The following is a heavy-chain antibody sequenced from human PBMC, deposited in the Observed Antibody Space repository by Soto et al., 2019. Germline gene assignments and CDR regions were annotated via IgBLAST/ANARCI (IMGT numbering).Heavy chain of an antibody. CDR1: GGSISSSSYY. D-gene: IGHD3-16*01. J-gene: IGHJ3*02. CDR2: IYYSGST. V-gene: IGHV4-39*01. Sequence: SETLSLTCTVSGGSISSSSYYWGWIRQPPGKGLEWIGSIYYSGSTYYNPSLKSRVTISVDTSKNQFSLKLSSVTAADTAVYYCARSMGAFDICGQGTMVTVSS. CDR3: ARSMGAFDI.